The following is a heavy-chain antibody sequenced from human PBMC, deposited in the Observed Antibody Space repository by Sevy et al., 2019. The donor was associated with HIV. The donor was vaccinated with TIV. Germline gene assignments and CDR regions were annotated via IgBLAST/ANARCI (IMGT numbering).Heavy chain of an antibody. Sequence: GESLKISCAASGFTFSTYAMHWVRQAPGKGLEWVAVIWFDGTNKYYEDSVKGRFTISRDNSKNTLFLQMNSLRAEDTAVYYCARDGGSSISTAFDPWGHGTLVTVSS. J-gene: IGHJ5*02. CDR3: ARDGGSSISTAFDP. D-gene: IGHD2-2*01. CDR2: IWFDGTNK. V-gene: IGHV3-33*01. CDR1: GFTFSTYA.